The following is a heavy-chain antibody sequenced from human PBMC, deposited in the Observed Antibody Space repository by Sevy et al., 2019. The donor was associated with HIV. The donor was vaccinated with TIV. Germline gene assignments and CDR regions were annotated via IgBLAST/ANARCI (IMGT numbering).Heavy chain of an antibody. D-gene: IGHD1-26*01. J-gene: IGHJ4*02. CDR3: ARGVGLDG. CDR1: GFTFSPYW. Sequence: GGSLRLSCEACGFTFSPYWMTWVRQAPGKGVEWVANIRPDGSEKYFVDSVKGRFTISRDNAKNSLYLQMNSLGADDTAMYYCARGVGLDGWGQGALVTVSS. V-gene: IGHV3-7*01. CDR2: IRPDGSEK.